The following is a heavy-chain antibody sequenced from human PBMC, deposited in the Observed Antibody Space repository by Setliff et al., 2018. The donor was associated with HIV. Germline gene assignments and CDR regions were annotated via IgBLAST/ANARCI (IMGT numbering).Heavy chain of an antibody. J-gene: IGHJ6*02. CDR2: IYRSGNT. CDR1: GGSSRSDSYY. Sequence: LSLTCTVSGGSSRSDSYYGTWIRQPAGEGLEWIGRIYRSGNTNYNPSLESRVTISVDTSKNQFSLKLSSVTAAYTAVYYCAREEKLSAVAGTMYYYYAMSVWGQGTTVTVSS. D-gene: IGHD6-19*01. CDR3: AREEKLSAVAGTMYYYYAMSV. V-gene: IGHV4-61*02.